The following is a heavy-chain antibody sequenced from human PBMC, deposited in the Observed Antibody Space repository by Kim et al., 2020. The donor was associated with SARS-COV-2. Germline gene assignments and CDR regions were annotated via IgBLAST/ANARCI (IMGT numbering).Heavy chain of an antibody. CDR1: GFTFSIYA. D-gene: IGHD3-10*01. CDR2: ISGSGDST. Sequence: GGSLRLSCAASGFTFSIYAMSWVRQAPGKGLEWVSGISGSGDSTDYADSVKGRFSISRDNSKSTLYLEINSLRAEDTAVYYCVKGVVTMVRGVIMGPNWFDDWGQGTLVTVSS. V-gene: IGHV3-23*01. J-gene: IGHJ5*02. CDR3: VKGVVTMVRGVIMGPNWFDD.